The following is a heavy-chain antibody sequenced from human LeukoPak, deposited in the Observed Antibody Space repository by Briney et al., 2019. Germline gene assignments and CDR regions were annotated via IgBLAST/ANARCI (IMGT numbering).Heavy chain of an antibody. CDR3: ARDLGHCSSTSCYRNWFDP. CDR2: ISTYNGNT. J-gene: IGHJ5*02. V-gene: IGHV1-18*01. D-gene: IGHD2-2*01. CDR1: PYTFTSYG. Sequence: ASVKVSCKASPYTFTSYGISWVRQAPGQGLEWMGWISTYNGNTNYAQKLQGRVTMTTDTSTSTAYMELRSLRSDDTAVYYCARDLGHCSSTSCYRNWFDPWGQGTLVTVSS.